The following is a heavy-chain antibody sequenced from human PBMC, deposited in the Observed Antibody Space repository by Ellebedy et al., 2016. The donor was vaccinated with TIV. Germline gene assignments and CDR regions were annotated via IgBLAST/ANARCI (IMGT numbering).Heavy chain of an antibody. Sequence: MPSETLSLTCTVSGASIRDGDYFWSWIRQPPGKGLEWIAYIYHTESAYYNPSLESRATISIDTSKNQFSLNLISVTAADTAVYYCAIGPAMVLYYFDYWGQGTLVTVSS. CDR1: GASIRDGDYF. J-gene: IGHJ4*02. D-gene: IGHD5-18*01. CDR2: IYHTESA. V-gene: IGHV4-30-4*01. CDR3: AIGPAMVLYYFDY.